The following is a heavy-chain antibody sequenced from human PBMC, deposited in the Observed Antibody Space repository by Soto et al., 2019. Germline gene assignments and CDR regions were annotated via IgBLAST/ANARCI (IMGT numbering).Heavy chain of an antibody. V-gene: IGHV1-8*01. CDR3: ARADYYDRSGYLLPCGY. CDR1: GYTFTSYD. D-gene: IGHD3-22*01. CDR2: MNPNRGNT. J-gene: IGHJ4*02. Sequence: QVQLVQSGAEVKKPGASVKVSCKASGYTFTSYDINWVRQATGQGLEWMGWMNPNRGNTRYAQKFQVIVTMTRNTSIRTAYMELSSLRSEDTAVYYGARADYYDRSGYLLPCGYWGQGTLVTVSS.